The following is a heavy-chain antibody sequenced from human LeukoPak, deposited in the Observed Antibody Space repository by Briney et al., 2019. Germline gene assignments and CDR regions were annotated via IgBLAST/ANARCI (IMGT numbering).Heavy chain of an antibody. D-gene: IGHD3-16*02. J-gene: IGHJ4*02. CDR2: ISWNSATI. CDR3: TKGRYARTFDC. Sequence: LAGGSLRLSCAASGFTFDDYAMHWVRQAPGEGLEWVSGISWNSATIAYADSVKGRFTISRDNAKNSLYLQMNSLRAEDTALYYCTKGRYARTFDCWGQGTLVTVSS. V-gene: IGHV3-9*01. CDR1: GFTFDDYA.